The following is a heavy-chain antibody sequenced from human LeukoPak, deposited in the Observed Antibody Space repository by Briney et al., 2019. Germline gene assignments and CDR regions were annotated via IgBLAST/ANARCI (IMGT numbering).Heavy chain of an antibody. D-gene: IGHD5-24*01. V-gene: IGHV3-7*05. J-gene: IGHJ5*02. CDR2: IKQDGSEK. CDR3: ARASDPWLQLT. Sequence: GGSLRLSCAASGFTFSNYWVIWVRQAPGKGLEWVGNIKQDGSEKRYADSVRGRFSISRDNAQTSLYLQMNSLRAEDTAVYYCARASDPWLQLTWGQGTLVTVSS. CDR1: GFTFSNYW.